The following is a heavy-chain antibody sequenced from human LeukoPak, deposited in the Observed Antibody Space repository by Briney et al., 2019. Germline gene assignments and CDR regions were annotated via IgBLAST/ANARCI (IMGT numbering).Heavy chain of an antibody. J-gene: IGHJ4*02. V-gene: IGHV1-2*02. Sequence: ASVKVSCKASGYTFTDSYMHWVLQAPGQGLAWMGWINPKTGGTNYAQRFQGRVTMTRDTSIRTAYMELNSLRSDDTAVYYCARDGRLTIFVRGIITEGSPPKNWGQGTLVTVSS. CDR2: INPKTGGT. CDR3: ARDGRLTIFVRGIITEGSPPKN. D-gene: IGHD3-10*01. CDR1: GYTFTDSY.